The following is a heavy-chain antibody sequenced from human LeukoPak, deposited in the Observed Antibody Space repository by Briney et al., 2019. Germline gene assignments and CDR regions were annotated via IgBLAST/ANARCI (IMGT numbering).Heavy chain of an antibody. V-gene: IGHV4-34*01. J-gene: IGHJ3*02. CDR2: INHSGST. CDR1: GGSFSGYY. D-gene: IGHD6-13*01. CDR3: ARVRSWYRPLDAFDI. Sequence: SETLSLTCAVYGGSFSGYYWSWIRQPPGKGLEWIGEINHSGSTNYNPSLKSRVTISVDTSKNQFSLKLSSVTAADTAVYYCARVRSWYRPLDAFDIWGQGTMVTVSS.